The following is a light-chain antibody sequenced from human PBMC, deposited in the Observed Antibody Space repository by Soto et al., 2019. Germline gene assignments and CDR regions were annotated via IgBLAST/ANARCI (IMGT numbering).Light chain of an antibody. J-gene: IGKJ4*01. V-gene: IGKV3-20*01. CDR2: GGS. Sequence: THSPGTLSLSPGERATLSCRASQSVSSSYLAWYQQKPGQAPRLLICGGSSRATGIPDRFSGSGSGTDFTLTISRLEPEDFAVYYCQQHGTSPLTFGGGTKVDI. CDR1: QSVSSSY. CDR3: QQHGTSPLT.